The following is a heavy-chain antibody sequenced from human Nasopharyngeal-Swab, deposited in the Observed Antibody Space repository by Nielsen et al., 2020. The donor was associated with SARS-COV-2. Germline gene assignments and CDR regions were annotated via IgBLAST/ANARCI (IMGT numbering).Heavy chain of an antibody. Sequence: VRQAPGKGLEWVSYISSSSSTIYYADSVKGRFTISRDNAKNSLYLQMNSLRAEDTAAYYCAKGVSRRLFDYWGQGTLVTVSS. D-gene: IGHD2-8*01. J-gene: IGHJ4*02. CDR2: ISSSSSTI. CDR3: AKGVSRRLFDY. V-gene: IGHV3-48*04.